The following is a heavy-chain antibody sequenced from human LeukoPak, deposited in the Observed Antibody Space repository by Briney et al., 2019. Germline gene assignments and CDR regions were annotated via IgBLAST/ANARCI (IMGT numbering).Heavy chain of an antibody. Sequence: GGSLRLSCAASGFTFSSYGMHWVRQAPGKGLEWVAVISYDGSNKYYADSVKGRFTISRDNSKNTLYLQMNSLRAEDTAVYYCAKGGYGSGSSYFDYWGQGTLVTVSS. V-gene: IGHV3-30*18. CDR1: GFTFSSYG. CDR3: AKGGYGSGSSYFDY. J-gene: IGHJ4*02. D-gene: IGHD3-10*01. CDR2: ISYDGSNK.